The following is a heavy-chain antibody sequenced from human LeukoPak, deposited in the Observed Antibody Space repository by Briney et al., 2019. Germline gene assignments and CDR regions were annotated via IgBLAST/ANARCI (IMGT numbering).Heavy chain of an antibody. CDR3: AKGVWAGFPTYFDY. J-gene: IGHJ4*02. Sequence: GGSLRLSCAASGFTFSSYGMHWVRQAPGKGLEWVAVISYDGSNKYYADSVKGRFTISRDNSKNTLYLQMNSLRAEDTAVYYCAKGVWAGFPTYFDYWGQGTLVTVSS. D-gene: IGHD3/OR15-3a*01. V-gene: IGHV3-30*18. CDR2: ISYDGSNK. CDR1: GFTFSSYG.